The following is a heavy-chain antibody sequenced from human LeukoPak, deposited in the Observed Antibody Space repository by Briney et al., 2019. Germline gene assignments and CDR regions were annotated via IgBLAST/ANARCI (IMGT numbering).Heavy chain of an antibody. V-gene: IGHV4-34*01. J-gene: IGHJ6*02. CDR3: ARGRKDHYVWGSYRPSKYYYYGMDV. CDR1: GGSFSGYY. Sequence: SETLSLTCAVYGGSFSGYYWSWIRQPPGKGLEWIGGINHSGSTNYNPSLKSRVTISVDTSKNQFSLKLSSVIAADTAVYYCARGRKDHYVWGSYRPSKYYYYGMDVWGQGTTVTVSS. D-gene: IGHD3-16*02. CDR2: INHSGST.